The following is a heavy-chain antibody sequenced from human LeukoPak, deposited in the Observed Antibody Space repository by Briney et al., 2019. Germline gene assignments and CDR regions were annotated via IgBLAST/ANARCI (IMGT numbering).Heavy chain of an antibody. V-gene: IGHV3-23*01. CDR2: ISGSGDST. J-gene: IGHJ4*02. D-gene: IGHD6-19*01. CDR1: GFTFRTYD. Sequence: RGSLRLSCAASGFTFRTYDMSWVRQAPGKGLEWVSVISGSGDSTYYADSVKGRFAVSRDNSKNTVHLQMNSLRADDTAVYYCVKGGWLAYWGQGTLVTVSS. CDR3: VKGGWLAY.